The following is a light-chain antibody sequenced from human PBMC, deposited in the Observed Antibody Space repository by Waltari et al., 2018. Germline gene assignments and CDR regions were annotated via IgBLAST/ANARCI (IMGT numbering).Light chain of an antibody. J-gene: IGKJ1*01. CDR3: QQNNNWPPWT. CDR1: QSVRSK. CDR2: GAS. V-gene: IGKV3-15*01. Sequence: IVMTQSPATLSVSPGERATLFCRASQSVRSKLAWYQQKPGQAPRLLIYGASTRATGIPARFSGSGSGTEFTLTISSLQSEDFAVYYCQQNNNWPPWTFGQGTKVEIK.